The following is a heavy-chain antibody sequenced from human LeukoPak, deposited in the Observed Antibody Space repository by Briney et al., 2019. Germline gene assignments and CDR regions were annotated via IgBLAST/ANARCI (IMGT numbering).Heavy chain of an antibody. J-gene: IGHJ6*03. CDR1: GYTFTSYY. CDR2: INPSGGST. Sequence: GASVKVSCKASGYTFTSYYMHWVRQAPGQGLEWMGIINPSGGSTSYAQKFQGRVTMTRDTSTSTVYMELSSLRSEDTAVYYCARDMKITQKYYYYYYMDVWGKGTTVTISS. CDR3: ARDMKITQKYYYYYYMDV. D-gene: IGHD3-16*01. V-gene: IGHV1-46*01.